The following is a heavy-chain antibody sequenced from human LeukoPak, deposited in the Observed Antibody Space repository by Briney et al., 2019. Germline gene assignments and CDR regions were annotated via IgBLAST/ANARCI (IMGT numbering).Heavy chain of an antibody. CDR2: ISSSGSPI. CDR3: ARGVRPVAMRNYFDY. Sequence: GGSLRLSCAASGLTFSDYYMSWLRQAPGKGLEWVSYISSSGSPINYADSVKGRFTISRDNAKNSLYLQMNSLRAEDTAVYYCARGVRPVAMRNYFDYWGQGTLVTVSS. CDR1: GLTFSDYY. J-gene: IGHJ4*02. D-gene: IGHD2-2*01. V-gene: IGHV3-11*01.